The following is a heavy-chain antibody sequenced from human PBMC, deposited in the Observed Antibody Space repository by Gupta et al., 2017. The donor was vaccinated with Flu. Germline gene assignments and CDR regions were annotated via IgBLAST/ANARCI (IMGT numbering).Heavy chain of an antibody. V-gene: IGHV3-43*02. Sequence: EWVSLISGDVGITFYADSVKGRFTISRDNSKNSLYLQMNSLRSEDTALYYCAKGGWIRNYFSFMEAWGKGTTVTVSS. CDR2: ISGDVGIT. J-gene: IGHJ6*03. CDR3: AKGGWIRNYFSFMEA. D-gene: IGHD2-2*03.